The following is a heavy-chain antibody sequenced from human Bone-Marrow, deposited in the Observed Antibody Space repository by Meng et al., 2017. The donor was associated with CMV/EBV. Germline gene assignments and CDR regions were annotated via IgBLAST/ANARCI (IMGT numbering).Heavy chain of an antibody. J-gene: IGHJ6*02. D-gene: IGHD6-19*01. CDR1: GYTFTSYY. CDR2: INPSGGST. CDR3: ARDGIAVAGTHYYGMGV. Sequence: ASVKVSCKASGYTFTSYYMHWVRQAPGQGLEWMGIINPSGGSTSYAQKFQGRVTMTRDTSTSTVYMELSSLRSEDTAVYYCARDGIAVAGTHYYGMGVWGQGTTVTVAS. V-gene: IGHV1-46*01.